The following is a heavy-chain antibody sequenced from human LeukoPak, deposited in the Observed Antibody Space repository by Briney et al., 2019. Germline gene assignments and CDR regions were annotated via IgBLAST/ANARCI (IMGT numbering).Heavy chain of an antibody. J-gene: IGHJ4*02. Sequence: SQTLSLTCAVSGGSISSGGFSWSWIRQPPGKGLEWIGYIYYSGSTYYNPSLKSRVTISVDTSKNQFSLKLSSVTAADTAVYYCARQYYDILTGYRKYYFDYWGQGTLVTVSS. D-gene: IGHD3-9*01. CDR3: ARQYYDILTGYRKYYFDY. V-gene: IGHV4-30-2*03. CDR2: IYYSGST. CDR1: GGSISSGGFS.